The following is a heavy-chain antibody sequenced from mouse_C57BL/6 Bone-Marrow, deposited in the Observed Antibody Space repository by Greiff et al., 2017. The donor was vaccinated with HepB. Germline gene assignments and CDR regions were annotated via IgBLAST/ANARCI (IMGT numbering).Heavy chain of an antibody. CDR3: AGGGYYPAWFAY. D-gene: IGHD2-3*01. Sequence: VQLQQSGAELARPGASVKMSCKASGYTFTSYTMHWVKQRPGQGLEWIGYINPSSGYTKYNQKFKGKATLTADKSSSTAYMQLSSLTSEDSAVYFCAGGGYYPAWFAYWGQGTLVTGSA. V-gene: IGHV1-4*01. CDR2: INPSSGYT. CDR1: GYTFTSYT. J-gene: IGHJ3*01.